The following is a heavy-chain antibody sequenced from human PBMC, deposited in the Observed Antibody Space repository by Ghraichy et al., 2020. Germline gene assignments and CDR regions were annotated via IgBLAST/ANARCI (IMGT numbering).Heavy chain of an antibody. CDR1: GFTFSDYY. Sequence: SCAASGFTFSDYYMSWIRQAPGKGLEWVSYISSSGYTVYYAHSVKGRFTISRDNAKNSLYLQMNRLRAEDTAVYYCAIEAVAGNYFDYWGQGTLVTVSS. J-gene: IGHJ4*02. V-gene: IGHV3-11*01. CDR3: AIEAVAGNYFDY. CDR2: ISSSGYTV. D-gene: IGHD6-19*01.